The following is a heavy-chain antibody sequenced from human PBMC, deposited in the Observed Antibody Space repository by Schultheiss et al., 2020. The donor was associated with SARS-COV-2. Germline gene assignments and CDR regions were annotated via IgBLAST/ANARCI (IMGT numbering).Heavy chain of an antibody. CDR1: GFTFDDYG. CDR3: AREGFYYGSGSYYGMDV. D-gene: IGHD3-10*01. CDR2: ISYDGSNK. V-gene: IGHV3-30*03. Sequence: GGSLRLSCAASGFTFDDYGMSWVRQAPGKGLEWVAVISYDGSNKYYADSVKGRFTISRDNAKNSLYLQMNSLRAEDTAVYYCAREGFYYGSGSYYGMDVWGQGTTVTVSS. J-gene: IGHJ6*02.